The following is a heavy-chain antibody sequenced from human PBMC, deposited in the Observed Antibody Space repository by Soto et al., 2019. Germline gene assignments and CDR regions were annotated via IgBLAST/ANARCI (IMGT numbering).Heavy chain of an antibody. CDR1: GVTLSNVL. J-gene: IGHJ4*02. Sequence: PGGFLRLSCAVSGVTLSNVLMNWVRQAPGKGPEWVGRIKSETDGGTVDYAAPVKDRFVISRDNSENTLYLQMNSLKTEDTAVYYCSHGYYQYFESWGQGTLVTVSS. D-gene: IGHD5-18*01. CDR3: SHGYYQYFES. V-gene: IGHV3-15*07. CDR2: IKSETDGGTV.